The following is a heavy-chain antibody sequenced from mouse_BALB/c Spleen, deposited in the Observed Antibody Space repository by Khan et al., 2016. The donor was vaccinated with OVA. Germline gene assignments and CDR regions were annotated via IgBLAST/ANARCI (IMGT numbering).Heavy chain of an antibody. J-gene: IGHJ2*01. CDR2: IIPTSGFT. CDR1: GYTFTTYW. CDR3: ARDRIDY. Sequence: QVQLQQSGAELAKPGPSVKMSCKASGYTFTTYWTHWVKQRPGQGLEWIGYIIPTSGFTDYNQKFKDKATLTADKSSSTAYMQLSSLTSDDSAVYYCARDRIDYWGQGTTLTVSS. V-gene: IGHV1-4*01.